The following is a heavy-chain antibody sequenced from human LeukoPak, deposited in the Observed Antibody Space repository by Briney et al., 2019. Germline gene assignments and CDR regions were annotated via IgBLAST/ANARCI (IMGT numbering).Heavy chain of an antibody. V-gene: IGHV4-4*07. J-gene: IGHJ6*03. CDR3: ARSGMVRGIPLYYYMDV. CDR1: GGSFSGHF. CDR2: IYTTGST. D-gene: IGHD3-10*01. Sequence: KASETLSLTCTVYGGSFSGHFWSWIRQPAGKGLECIGRIYTTGSTDYNPSLKSRVTISVDTSKNQFSLKLSSVTAADTAVYYCARSGMVRGIPLYYYMDVWGKGTTVTVSS.